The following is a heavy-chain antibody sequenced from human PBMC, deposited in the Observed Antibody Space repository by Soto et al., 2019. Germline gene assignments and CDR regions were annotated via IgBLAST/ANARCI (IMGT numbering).Heavy chain of an antibody. CDR3: AVGYCGGASCSREYFQH. J-gene: IGHJ1*01. Sequence: SETLSLTCAVSGYSISSGYYWGWIRQPPGKGLEWIGTIYHSGSIFYNPSLKSRVTISVDTSKNQFSLKLRSVTAADTAVYYCAVGYCGGASCSREYFQHCRQGT. CDR2: IYHSGSI. V-gene: IGHV4-38-2*01. D-gene: IGHD2-15*01. CDR1: GYSISSGYY.